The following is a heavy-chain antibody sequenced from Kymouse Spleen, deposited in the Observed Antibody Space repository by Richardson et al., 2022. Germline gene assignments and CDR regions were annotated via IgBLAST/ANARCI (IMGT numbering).Heavy chain of an antibody. D-gene: IGHD2-2*02. J-gene: IGHJ6*02. CDR2: IWYDGSNK. V-gene: IGHV3-33*01. CDR3: ARDPVVVPAAIDYYGMDV. CDR1: GFTFSSYG. Sequence: QVQLVESGGGVVQPGRSLRLSCAASGFTFSSYGMHWVRQAPGKGLEWVAVIWYDGSNKYYADSVKGRFTISRDNSKNTLYLQMNSLRAEDTAVYYCARDPVVVPAAIDYYGMDVWGQGTTVTVSS.